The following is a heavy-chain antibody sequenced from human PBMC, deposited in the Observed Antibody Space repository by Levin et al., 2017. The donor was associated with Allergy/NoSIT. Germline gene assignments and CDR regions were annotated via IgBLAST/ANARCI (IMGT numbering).Heavy chain of an antibody. CDR3: AKAGGNSDAFDI. D-gene: IGHD6-13*01. J-gene: IGHJ3*02. V-gene: IGHV3-9*01. CDR2: ISWNSGGI. CDR1: GFTLGDYA. Sequence: SLKISCAASGFTLGDYAMHWVRQPPGKGLEWVSSISWNSGGIGYADSVKGRFTISRDNARNSLYLQMYSLRAEDTALYYCAKAGGNSDAFDIWGQGTMVTVSS.